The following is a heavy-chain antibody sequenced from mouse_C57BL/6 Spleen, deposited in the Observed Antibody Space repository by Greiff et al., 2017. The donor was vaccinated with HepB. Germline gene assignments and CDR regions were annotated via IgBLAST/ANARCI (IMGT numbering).Heavy chain of an antibody. CDR2: IHPNSGST. CDR3: AREGYYGSSYGSWFAY. J-gene: IGHJ3*01. CDR1: GYTFTSYW. Sequence: VQLQQSGAELVKPGASVKLSCKASGYTFTSYWMHWVKQRPGQGLEWIGMIHPNSGSTNYNEKFKSKATLTVDKSSSTAYMQLSSLTSEDSAVYYCAREGYYGSSYGSWFAYWGQGTLVTVSA. V-gene: IGHV1-64*01. D-gene: IGHD1-1*01.